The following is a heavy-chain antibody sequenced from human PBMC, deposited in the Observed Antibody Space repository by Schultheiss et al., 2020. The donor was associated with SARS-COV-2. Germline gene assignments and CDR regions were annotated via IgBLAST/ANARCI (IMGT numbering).Heavy chain of an antibody. CDR1: GFTFSSYW. J-gene: IGHJ2*01. CDR2: ISGSGGST. V-gene: IGHV3-23*01. D-gene: IGHD5-18*01. Sequence: GGSLRLSCAASGFTFSSYWMHWVRQAPGKGLVWVSAISGSGGSTYYADSVKGRFTISRDNSKNTLYLQMNSLRAEDTAVYYCAKGAMGYWYFDLWGRGTLVTVSS. CDR3: AKGAMGYWYFDL.